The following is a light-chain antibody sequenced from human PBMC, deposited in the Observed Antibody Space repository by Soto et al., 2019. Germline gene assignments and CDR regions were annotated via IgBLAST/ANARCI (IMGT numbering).Light chain of an antibody. V-gene: IGLV2-14*01. Sequence: QSALTQPASVSGSPGQSITISCTGTSSDVGGYNYVSWYQQHPGKAPKLMIDDVSNRPSGVSNRFSGSKSGNTASLTISGLQAEDEADYYCSSDTRSSFYVFGTGTKVTVL. J-gene: IGLJ1*01. CDR2: DVS. CDR3: SSDTRSSFYV. CDR1: SSDVGGYNY.